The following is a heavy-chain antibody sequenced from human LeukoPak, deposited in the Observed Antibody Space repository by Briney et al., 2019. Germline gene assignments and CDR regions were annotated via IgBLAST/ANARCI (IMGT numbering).Heavy chain of an antibody. J-gene: IGHJ6*02. CDR2: IYYSGST. V-gene: IGHV4-59*01. CDR3: AGAAYYGSGLDV. Sequence: SETLSLTCTVSGGSISSYYWSWIRQPPGKGLEWIGYIYYSGSTNYNPSLKSRVTISVDTSKNQFSLKLSSVTAADTAVYYCAGAAYYGSGLDVWGQGTTVTVSS. D-gene: IGHD3-10*01. CDR1: GGSISSYY.